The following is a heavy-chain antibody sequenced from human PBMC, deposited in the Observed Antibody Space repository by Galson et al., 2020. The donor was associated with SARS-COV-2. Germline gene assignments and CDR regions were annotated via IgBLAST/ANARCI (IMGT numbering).Heavy chain of an antibody. J-gene: IGHJ2*01. CDR1: GYTFTGYY. D-gene: IGHD4-17*01. CDR2: INPNSGGT. Sequence: ASVKVSCKASGYTFTGYYMHWVRQAPGQGLEWMGWINPNSGGTNYAQKFQGRVTMTRDTSISTAYMELSRLRSDDTAVYYCARAGRVEDTATVTPRYWYFDLWGRGTLVTVSS. CDR3: ARAGRVEDTATVTPRYWYFDL. V-gene: IGHV1-2*02.